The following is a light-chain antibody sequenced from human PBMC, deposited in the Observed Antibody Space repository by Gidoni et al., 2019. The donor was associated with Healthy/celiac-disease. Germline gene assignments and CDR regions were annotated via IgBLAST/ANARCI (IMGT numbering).Light chain of an antibody. CDR2: AAS. CDR3: QQLNSYPWT. V-gene: IGKV1-9*01. CDR1: QGISSY. J-gene: IGKJ1*01. Sequence: DIQLTQSPSFLSASVGVRVTITCRANQGISSYLAWYQQKPGKAPKLLIYAASTLQSGVPSRFSGSGSGTEFTLTISSLQPEDFATYYCQQLNSYPWTFGQGTKVEIK.